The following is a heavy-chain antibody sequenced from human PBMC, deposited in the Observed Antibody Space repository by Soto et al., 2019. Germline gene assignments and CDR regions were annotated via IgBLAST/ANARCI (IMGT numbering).Heavy chain of an antibody. V-gene: IGHV3-53*02. Sequence: EVQLVETGGGLIQPRGSLRLSCAASGFTVRTNYMSLVRQAPGKGLEWVSVIYSGGSTYYADAVKGRFTISRDNAKNTLYLQINSLRVEDTAVYYCARVSPGRDGYLDYWGQGTLVTVSS. CDR3: ARVSPGRDGYLDY. D-gene: IGHD3-10*01. CDR2: IYSGGST. CDR1: GFTVRTNY. J-gene: IGHJ4*02.